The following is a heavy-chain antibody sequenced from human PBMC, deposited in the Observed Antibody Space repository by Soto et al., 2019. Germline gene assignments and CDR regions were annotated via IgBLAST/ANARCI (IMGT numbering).Heavy chain of an antibody. CDR3: ARDPTGGIVVVVAPYGMDV. Sequence: GASVKVSCKASGGTFSSYAISWVRQAPGQGLEWMGGIIPIFGTANYAQKFQGRVTITADESTSTAYMELSSLRSEDAAVYYCARDPTGGIVVVVAPYGMDVWGQGTTVTVSS. CDR2: IIPIFGTA. J-gene: IGHJ6*02. V-gene: IGHV1-69*13. D-gene: IGHD2-15*01. CDR1: GGTFSSYA.